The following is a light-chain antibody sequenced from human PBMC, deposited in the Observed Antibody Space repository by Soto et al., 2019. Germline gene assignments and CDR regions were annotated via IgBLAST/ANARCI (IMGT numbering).Light chain of an antibody. CDR2: VAS. J-gene: IGKJ1*01. Sequence: PGERATLSCRASQSVSSNNLAWYQHKPGQPPRLLIYVASRRATGIPDRFSGSGSGSEFTHTITRLEPEDFAVYYCQQHGSGPWTFGQGTKVEIK. CDR3: QQHGSGPWT. V-gene: IGKV3-20*01. CDR1: QSVSSNN.